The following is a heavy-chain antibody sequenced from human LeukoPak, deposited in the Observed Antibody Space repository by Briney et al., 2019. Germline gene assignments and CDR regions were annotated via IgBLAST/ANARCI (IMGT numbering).Heavy chain of an antibody. CDR3: AWDISGNYAFDY. Sequence: GRSLRLSCAASGFTFNTYNMHWVRQAPGKGLEWVAIISYDGSDKRSADPVKGRFTISRDNSKNTMFLQMNSLRAEDTAVYYCAWDISGNYAFDYWGQGTLVTVSS. J-gene: IGHJ4*02. CDR1: GFTFNTYN. D-gene: IGHD1-26*01. CDR2: ISYDGSDK. V-gene: IGHV3-30*04.